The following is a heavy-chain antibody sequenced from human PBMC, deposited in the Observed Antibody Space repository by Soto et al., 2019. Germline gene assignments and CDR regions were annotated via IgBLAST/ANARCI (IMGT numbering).Heavy chain of an antibody. CDR1: GGTFSSYA. J-gene: IGHJ6*02. CDR3: ARGNWNDVPGAHYYYYGMDV. CDR2: IIPIFGTA. Sequence: QVQLVQSGAEVKKPGSSVKVSCKASGGTFSSYAISWVRQAPGQGLEWMGGIIPIFGTANYAQKFQGRVTITADESTSTAYVELSSLRSEDTAVYYCARGNWNDVPGAHYYYYGMDVWGQGTTVTVSS. D-gene: IGHD1-1*01. V-gene: IGHV1-69*12.